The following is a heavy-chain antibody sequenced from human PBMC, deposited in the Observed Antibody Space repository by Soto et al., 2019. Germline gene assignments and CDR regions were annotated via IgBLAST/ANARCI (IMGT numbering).Heavy chain of an antibody. J-gene: IGHJ3*02. CDR3: ARGQWHFGAYLDDAFDI. D-gene: IGHD4-17*01. Sequence: GGSLRLSCAASGFTFSSYAMNWVRQAPGKGLEWVSAISGSGGSTYYADSVKARFTISRDNAKNSLYLQMNSLRAEDTAVYYCARGQWHFGAYLDDAFDIWGQGTMVTVSS. CDR1: GFTFSSYA. V-gene: IGHV3-23*01. CDR2: ISGSGGST.